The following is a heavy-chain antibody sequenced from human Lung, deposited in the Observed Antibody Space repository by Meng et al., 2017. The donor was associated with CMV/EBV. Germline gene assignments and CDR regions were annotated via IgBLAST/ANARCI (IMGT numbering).Heavy chain of an antibody. V-gene: IGHV3-9*03. CDR3: AKDRYSSLPWDYCDY. Sequence: GGSXRLXCVASGFTFADYAIDWVRQVPGKVPEWVSGTRSSGAHLGYADSVRGRFTIFRDNAKNSLYLQMNSLRSEDMAFYYCAKDRYSSLPWDYCDYWGQGXLVTVSS. D-gene: IGHD2-15*01. CDR2: TRSSGAHL. J-gene: IGHJ4*02. CDR1: GFTFADYA.